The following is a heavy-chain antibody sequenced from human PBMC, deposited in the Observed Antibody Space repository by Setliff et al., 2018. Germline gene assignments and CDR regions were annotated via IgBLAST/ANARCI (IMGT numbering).Heavy chain of an antibody. Sequence: PSETLSLTCTVSGGSISSSSYYWGWIRQPPGKGLEWIGSIYYSGSTYYNPSLKSRVTISVDTSKNQFSLKLSSVTAADTAVYYCARCSGSYDAFDIWGQGTMVTVSS. V-gene: IGHV4-39*07. J-gene: IGHJ3*02. CDR2: IYYSGST. CDR1: GGSISSSSYY. CDR3: ARCSGSYDAFDI. D-gene: IGHD1-26*01.